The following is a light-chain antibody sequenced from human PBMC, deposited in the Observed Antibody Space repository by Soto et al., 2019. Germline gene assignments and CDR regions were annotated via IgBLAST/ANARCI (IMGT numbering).Light chain of an antibody. Sequence: EIVLTQSAGTLSLSPGERATLACRASQSLTDGFLAWYQQKHGQALSLLIYGISNRATGIPDRVSGGGSGTDFTLTVIRLKPEDIAVYYCQQYGTAPFTFGQGTKVEIK. CDR3: QQYGTAPFT. CDR1: QSLTDGF. CDR2: GIS. J-gene: IGKJ2*01. V-gene: IGKV3-20*01.